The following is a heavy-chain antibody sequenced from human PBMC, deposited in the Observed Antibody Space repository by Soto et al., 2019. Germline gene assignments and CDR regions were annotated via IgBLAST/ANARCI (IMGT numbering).Heavy chain of an antibody. CDR2: ISSSSSYT. CDR1: GFTFSDYY. Sequence: QVQLVESGGGLVKPGGSLRLSCAASGFTFSDYYMSWIRQAPGKGLEWVSYISSSSSYTNYADSVKGRFTISRDNAKNSLYLQMNSLRAEDTAVYYCARARTSMIVGQLDYWGQGTLFTVSS. V-gene: IGHV3-11*05. D-gene: IGHD3-22*01. J-gene: IGHJ4*02. CDR3: ARARTSMIVGQLDY.